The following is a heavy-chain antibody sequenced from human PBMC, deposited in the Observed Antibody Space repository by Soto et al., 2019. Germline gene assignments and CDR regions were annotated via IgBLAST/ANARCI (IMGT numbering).Heavy chain of an antibody. CDR1: GFTFSSYA. D-gene: IGHD6-6*01. CDR3: AKRSSSSTFDY. CDR2: ISGSDDST. Sequence: EVQLLESGGGLVQPGESLRLSCAASGFTFSSYAMSWVRQAPGKGLEWVSVISGSDDSTYYADSVKGRFTISRDNSKNTMYLQMNSLSAEDTAVYYSAKRSSSSTFDYWGQGTLVTVSS. V-gene: IGHV3-23*01. J-gene: IGHJ4*02.